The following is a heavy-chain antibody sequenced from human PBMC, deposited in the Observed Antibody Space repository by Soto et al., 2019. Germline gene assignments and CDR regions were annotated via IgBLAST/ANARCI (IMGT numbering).Heavy chain of an antibody. V-gene: IGHV5-51*01. CDR1: GYSFTSYW. CDR2: IYPGDSDT. D-gene: IGHD3-10*01. Sequence: GESLKISCRGSGYSFTSYWIGWVRQMPGKGLEWMGIIYPGDSDTRYSPSFQGQVTISADKSISTAYLQWSSLKASDTAMYYCGRQGSTPYSSVMEVWAQGPRVPVSS. J-gene: IGHJ6*02. CDR3: GRQGSTPYSSVMEV.